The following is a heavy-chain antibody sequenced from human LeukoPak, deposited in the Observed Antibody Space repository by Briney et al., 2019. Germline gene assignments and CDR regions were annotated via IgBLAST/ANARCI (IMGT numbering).Heavy chain of an antibody. CDR1: GFTFSSYA. V-gene: IGHV3-23*01. CDR3: AKDRQEWEHRGYFDY. Sequence: GGSLRLSCAASGFTFSSYAMSWVRQAPGKGLEWVSAISGSGGSTYYADSVKGRFTISRDNSKNTLYLQMNSLRAEDTAVYYCAKDRQEWEHRGYFDYWGQGTLVTVSS. J-gene: IGHJ4*02. D-gene: IGHD1-26*01. CDR2: ISGSGGST.